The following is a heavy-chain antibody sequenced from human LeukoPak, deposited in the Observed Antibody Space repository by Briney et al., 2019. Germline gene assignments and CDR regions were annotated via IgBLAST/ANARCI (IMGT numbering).Heavy chain of an antibody. D-gene: IGHD6-13*01. J-gene: IGHJ4*02. Sequence: GASVKGSCKASGYIFSDYYMHWVRQVPGQGLEWLGWINPKTGAADYAQQFRGRVTMTRDTSINTDFMEMKRVTSDDTAVYYCARGAEAETSPLDFWGQGTLVIVS. CDR2: INPKTGAA. CDR1: GYIFSDYY. CDR3: ARGAEAETSPLDF. V-gene: IGHV1-2*02.